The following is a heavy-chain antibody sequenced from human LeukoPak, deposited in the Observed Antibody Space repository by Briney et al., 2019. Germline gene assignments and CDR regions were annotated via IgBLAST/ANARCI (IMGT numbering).Heavy chain of an antibody. J-gene: IGHJ4*02. V-gene: IGHV4-30-4*01. CDR1: GGSISSGDYY. CDR2: IYYSGST. Sequence: SETLSLTCTVSGGSISSGDYYWSWIRQPPGKGLEWIGYIYYSGSTYYNPSLKSRVTISVDKSKNQFSLKLSSVTAADTAVYYCARDGFRVAAFDYWGQGTLVTVSS. D-gene: IGHD3-3*01. CDR3: ARDGFRVAAFDY.